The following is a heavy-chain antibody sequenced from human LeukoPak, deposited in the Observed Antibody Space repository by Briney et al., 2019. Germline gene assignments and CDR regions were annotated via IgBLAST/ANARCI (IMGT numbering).Heavy chain of an antibody. V-gene: IGHV3-23*01. Sequence: GGSLRLSCAASGFTFNNYAMNWVRQAPGKGLEWVSSISGGGGTTYYADSAKGRFTISRDNSQNTLYLQMNSLRAEDTAVYYCARDYYGRFGYWGQGTLVTVSS. CDR3: ARDYYGRFGY. CDR2: ISGGGGTT. D-gene: IGHD3-10*01. CDR1: GFTFNNYA. J-gene: IGHJ4*02.